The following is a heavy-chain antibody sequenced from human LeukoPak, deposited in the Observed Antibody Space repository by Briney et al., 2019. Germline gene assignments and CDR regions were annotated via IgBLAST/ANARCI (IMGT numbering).Heavy chain of an antibody. CDR1: GFTFSSYW. CDR2: INSDGSST. J-gene: IGHJ6*04. Sequence: GGSLRLSCAASGFTFSSYWMHWVRQAPGKGLVWVSRINSDGSSTSYADSVKGRFTISRDNAKNTLYLQMNSLRAEDTAVYYCARVDIVVVPAAMPYYYYYGMDVWGKGTTVTVSS. CDR3: ARVDIVVVPAAMPYYYYYGMDV. D-gene: IGHD2-2*01. V-gene: IGHV3-74*01.